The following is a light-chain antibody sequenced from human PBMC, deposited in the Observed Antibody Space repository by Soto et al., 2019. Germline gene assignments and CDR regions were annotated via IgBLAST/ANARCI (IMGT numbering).Light chain of an antibody. CDR3: QQRSNWPPST. CDR2: DAS. Sequence: EIVLTQSPATLSLSPGERATLSCRASQSVSSYLAGYQQKPGQAPRLLIYDASNRATGIPARFSGSGSGTDFTLDISSLEPEDFAVYYCQQRSNWPPSTVGQGTKLEIK. CDR1: QSVSSY. V-gene: IGKV3-11*01. J-gene: IGKJ2*01.